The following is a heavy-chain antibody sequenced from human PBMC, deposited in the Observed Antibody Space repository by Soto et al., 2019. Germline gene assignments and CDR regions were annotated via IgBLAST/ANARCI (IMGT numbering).Heavy chain of an antibody. Sequence: SETLSLTCTGSCGSISSSSYYWGWIRQPPGKGLEWIGSIYYSGSTYYNPSLKSRVTISVDTSKNQFSLKLSSVTAADTAVYYCARRKTDDYVWGSYRPGFDYWGQGTLVTVSS. V-gene: IGHV4-39*01. D-gene: IGHD3-16*02. J-gene: IGHJ4*02. CDR1: CGSISSSSYY. CDR3: ARRKTDDYVWGSYRPGFDY. CDR2: IYYSGST.